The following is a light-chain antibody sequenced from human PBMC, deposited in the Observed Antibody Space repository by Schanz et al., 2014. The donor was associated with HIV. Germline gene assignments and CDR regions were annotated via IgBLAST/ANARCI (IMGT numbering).Light chain of an antibody. CDR1: SSDVGAYNY. Sequence: QSALTQPPSASGSPGQSVTISCTGTSSDVGAYNYVSWYQQHPGKAPKLMIYEVSKRPSGVPDRFSGSKSGSTASLTVSGLQAEDEGDYYCCSYSRVGTPHYVFGTGTKLTVL. CDR2: EVS. V-gene: IGLV2-8*01. CDR3: CSYSRVGTPHYV. J-gene: IGLJ1*01.